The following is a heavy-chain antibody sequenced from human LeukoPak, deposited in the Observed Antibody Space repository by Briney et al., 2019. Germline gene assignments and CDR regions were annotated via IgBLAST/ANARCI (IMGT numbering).Heavy chain of an antibody. V-gene: IGHV1-69*10. CDR1: GGTFSSYA. CDR3: ARDRGDGYDYFDY. J-gene: IGHJ4*02. CDR2: IIPIFGIA. Sequence: ASVNVACKASGGTFSSYAISWVRQAPGQGLEWMGGIIPIFGIAHYAYKLEGRQTITADRYTSAPYMELSSLRSEDTAVYYCARDRGDGYDYFDYWGQGTLVTVSS. D-gene: IGHD5-24*01.